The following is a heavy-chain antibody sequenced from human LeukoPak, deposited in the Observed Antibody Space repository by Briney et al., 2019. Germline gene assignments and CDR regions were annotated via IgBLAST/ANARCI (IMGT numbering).Heavy chain of an antibody. CDR3: AREQQRLVNWFDP. CDR1: GYTFTSYD. Sequence: ASVKVSCKASGYTFTSYDINWVRQATGQGLEWMGWMNPNSGNTGYAQKFQGRVTMTRNTSISTAYMELSSLRSEDTAVYYCAREQQRLVNWFDPWGQGTLVTVSS. CDR2: MNPNSGNT. V-gene: IGHV1-8*01. J-gene: IGHJ5*02. D-gene: IGHD6-19*01.